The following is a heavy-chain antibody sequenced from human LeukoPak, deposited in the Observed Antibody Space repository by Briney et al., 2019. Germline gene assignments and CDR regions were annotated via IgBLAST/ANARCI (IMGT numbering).Heavy chain of an antibody. V-gene: IGHV1-8*01. D-gene: IGHD6-19*01. CDR2: MNPNSGNT. CDR1: GYTFTSYD. Sequence: GASVKVSCKASGYTFTSYDINWVRQATGQGLEWMGWMNPNSGNTGYAQKFQGRVTMARNTSISTAYMELSSLGSEDTAVYYCASHYSSGWYNWFDPWGQGTLVTVSS. J-gene: IGHJ5*02. CDR3: ASHYSSGWYNWFDP.